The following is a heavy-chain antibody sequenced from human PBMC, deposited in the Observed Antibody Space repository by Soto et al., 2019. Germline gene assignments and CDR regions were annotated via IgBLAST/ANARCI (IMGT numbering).Heavy chain of an antibody. CDR2: INAGNGNT. CDR1: GYTFTSYA. D-gene: IGHD1-26*01. V-gene: IGHV1-3*01. Sequence: ASVKVTCKASGYTFTSYAMHWVRQAPGQRLEWMGWINAGNGNTKYSQKFQGRVTITRDTSASTAYMELSSLRSEDTAVYYCARGLGLYYFDYWGQGTLVTVSS. J-gene: IGHJ4*02. CDR3: ARGLGLYYFDY.